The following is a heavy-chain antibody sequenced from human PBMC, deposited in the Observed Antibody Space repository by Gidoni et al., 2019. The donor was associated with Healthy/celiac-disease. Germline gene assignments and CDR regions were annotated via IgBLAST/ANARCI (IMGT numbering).Heavy chain of an antibody. J-gene: IGHJ4*02. CDR2: ISGSGGST. CDR1: GFTFSTYA. Sequence: EVQLLESGGGLVQPGGSLRLSCAASGFTFSTYALCWVRKAPGKGLEWVSAISGSGGSTYYADSVKGRFTISRDNSKNTLYLQMNSLRAEDTAVYYCAKGNTYYDFWSGYLPPYYFDYWGQGTLVTVSS. D-gene: IGHD3-3*01. CDR3: AKGNTYYDFWSGYLPPYYFDY. V-gene: IGHV3-23*01.